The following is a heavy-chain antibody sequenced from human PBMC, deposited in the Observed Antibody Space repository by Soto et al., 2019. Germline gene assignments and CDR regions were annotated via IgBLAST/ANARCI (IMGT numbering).Heavy chain of an antibody. CDR3: ARDSYYDFWSGYYTGEGWMDV. J-gene: IGHJ6*02. Sequence: PGGSLRLSCAASGFTFSSYSMNWVRQAPGKGLEWVSYISSSSSTIYYADSVKGRFTISRDNAKNSLYLQMNSLRDEDTAVYYCARDSYYDFWSGYYTGEGWMDVWGQGTTVTVSS. CDR2: ISSSSSTI. V-gene: IGHV3-48*02. D-gene: IGHD3-3*01. CDR1: GFTFSSYS.